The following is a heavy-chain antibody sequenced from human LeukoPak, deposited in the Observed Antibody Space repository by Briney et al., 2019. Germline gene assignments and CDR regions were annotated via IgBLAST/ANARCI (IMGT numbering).Heavy chain of an antibody. V-gene: IGHV3-7*01. CDR2: IKQDGSEK. J-gene: IGHJ4*02. CDR1: GFTFSSYS. CDR3: ARDSAGNDY. D-gene: IGHD6-13*01. Sequence: GGSLRLSCAASGFTFSSYSLNWVRQAPGKGLEWVANIKQDGSEKYYVDSVKGRFTISRDNAKNSLYLQMNSLRAEDTAMYYCARDSAGNDYWGQGTLVTVSS.